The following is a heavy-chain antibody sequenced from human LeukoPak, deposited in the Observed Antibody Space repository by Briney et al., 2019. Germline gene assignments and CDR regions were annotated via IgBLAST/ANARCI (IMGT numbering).Heavy chain of an antibody. CDR2: IKQDGSEK. CDR3: ARESYYYDSSGPGGYYYYMDV. J-gene: IGHJ6*03. CDR1: GFTFSSYW. V-gene: IGHV3-7*01. Sequence: GGSLRLSCAASGFTFSSYWMSWVRQAPGKGLEWVANIKQDGSEKYYADSVMGRFTISRDNAKNSLYLQMNSLRAEDTAVYYCARESYYYDSSGPGGYYYYMDVWGKGTTVTVSS. D-gene: IGHD3-22*01.